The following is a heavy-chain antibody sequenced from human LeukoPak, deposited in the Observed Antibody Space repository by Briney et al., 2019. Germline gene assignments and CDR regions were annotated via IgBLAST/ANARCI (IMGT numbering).Heavy chain of an antibody. CDR2: IKQDGSEK. CDR3: ARLGSSSWDSNWFDP. V-gene: IGHV3-7*01. CDR1: GFTFSSYW. D-gene: IGHD6-13*01. J-gene: IGHJ5*02. Sequence: GGSLRLSCAASGFTFSSYWMSWVRQAPGKGLEWVANIKQDGSEKYYVDSVKGRFTISRDNAKNSLYLQMNSLRAEDTAVYYCARLGSSSWDSNWFDPWGQGTLVTVSS.